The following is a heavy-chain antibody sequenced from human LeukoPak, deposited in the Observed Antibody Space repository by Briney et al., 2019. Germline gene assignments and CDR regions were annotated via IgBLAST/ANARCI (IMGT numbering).Heavy chain of an antibody. V-gene: IGHV1-18*01. D-gene: IGHD3-16*01. J-gene: IGHJ6*03. Sequence: ASVKVSCKASGYTFTNYGISWVRQAPGQGLEWMGWISAYNGNTNYAQKYQGRVTMTTDTSTSTAYMKLSSLRSEDTAVYYCARDLLGYNYYMDVWGKGTTVTVSS. CDR3: ARDLLGYNYYMDV. CDR2: ISAYNGNT. CDR1: GYTFTNYG.